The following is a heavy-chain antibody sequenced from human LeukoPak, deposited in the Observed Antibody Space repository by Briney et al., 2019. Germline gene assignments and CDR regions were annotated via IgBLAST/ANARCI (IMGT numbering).Heavy chain of an antibody. V-gene: IGHV4-59*01. D-gene: IGHD3-16*01. Sequence: PSETLSLTCTASGGSISSYYWSWIRQPPGKGLEWIGYIYYSGSTNYNPSLKSRVTISVDTSKNQFSLKLSSVTAADTAVYYCARGIGGGYFDYWGQGTLVTVSS. CDR3: ARGIGGGYFDY. CDR1: GGSISSYY. CDR2: IYYSGST. J-gene: IGHJ4*02.